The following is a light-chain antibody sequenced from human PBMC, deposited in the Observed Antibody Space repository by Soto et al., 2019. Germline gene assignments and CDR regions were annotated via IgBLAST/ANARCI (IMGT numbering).Light chain of an antibody. J-gene: IGKJ3*01. CDR1: QSVSSY. V-gene: IGKV3-11*01. Sequence: EIVLTQSPATLSLSPGEIATLSCRASQSVSSYLAWYQHKPGQAPRLLISDASNRATGIPARFSGSGSGTDFTLTISSLEPEDFAVYYCQQRSNWLFTFGPGTKVDSK. CDR2: DAS. CDR3: QQRSNWLFT.